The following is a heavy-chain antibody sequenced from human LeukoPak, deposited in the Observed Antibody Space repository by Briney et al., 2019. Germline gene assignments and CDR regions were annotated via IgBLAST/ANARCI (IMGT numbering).Heavy chain of an antibody. Sequence: AASVKVSCKASGYTFTGYYMHWVRQAPGQGLEWMGWINPNSGGTNYAQKFQGRVTMTRDTSISTAYMELSRLRSDDTAVYYCARRSSSSTNHHDYWGQGALVTVSS. CDR1: GYTFTGYY. CDR2: INPNSGGT. CDR3: ARRSSSSTNHHDY. V-gene: IGHV1-2*02. D-gene: IGHD6-13*01. J-gene: IGHJ4*02.